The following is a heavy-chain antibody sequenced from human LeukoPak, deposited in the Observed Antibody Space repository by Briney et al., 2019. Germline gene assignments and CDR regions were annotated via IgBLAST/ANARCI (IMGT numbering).Heavy chain of an antibody. CDR2: IYYSGST. CDR3: ARGNSMPYYDFWSGWPDYYYGMDV. J-gene: IGHJ6*02. Sequence: SETLSLTCAVYGGSSSGYYWSWIRQPPGKGLEWIGYIYYSGSTNYNPSLKSRVTISVDTSKNQFSLKLSSVTAADTAVYYCARGNSMPYYDFWSGWPDYYYGMDVWGQGTTVTVSS. D-gene: IGHD3-3*01. V-gene: IGHV4-59*01. CDR1: GGSSSGYY.